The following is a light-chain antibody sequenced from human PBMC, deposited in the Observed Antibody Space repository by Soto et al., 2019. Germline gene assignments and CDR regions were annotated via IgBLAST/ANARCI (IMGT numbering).Light chain of an antibody. CDR2: LNNDGSH. CDR3: QTWATGIRV. V-gene: IGLV4-69*01. Sequence: QSVLTQSPSASASLGASVKLTCTLSGGHSSYAIAWHQQQPEKGPRYLMNLNNDGSHTKGDGIPDRFSGSSSGAERYLTISSLQSEDEADYYCQTWATGIRVFGGGTK. CDR1: GGHSSYA. J-gene: IGLJ3*02.